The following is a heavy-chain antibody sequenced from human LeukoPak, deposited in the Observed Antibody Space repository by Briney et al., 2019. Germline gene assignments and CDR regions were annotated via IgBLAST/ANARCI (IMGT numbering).Heavy chain of an antibody. V-gene: IGHV3-53*01. Sequence: GGSLRLSCAASGFTVRTNYMSWVRQAPGKGLEWVSVINSGGTTYYADSVKGRSTISRDNSKNTLYLQMNSLGAEDTAVYYCARGSGTYWGFDYWGQGTLVTVSS. CDR1: GFTVRTNY. CDR2: INSGGTT. D-gene: IGHD1-26*01. J-gene: IGHJ4*02. CDR3: ARGSGTYWGFDY.